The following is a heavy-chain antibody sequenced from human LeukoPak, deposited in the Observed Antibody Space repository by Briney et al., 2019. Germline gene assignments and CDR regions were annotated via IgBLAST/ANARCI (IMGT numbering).Heavy chain of an antibody. J-gene: IGHJ6*03. CDR3: ARGWGGSGSPGYYYYMDV. CDR2: INHSGST. CDR1: GGSFSGYY. D-gene: IGHD3-10*01. V-gene: IGHV4-34*01. Sequence: PSETLYLTCAVYGGSFSGYYCSWIRQPPGQGLEWIGEINHSGSTNYNPSLKSRVTISVDTSKNQFSLKLSSVTAADTAVYYCARGWGGSGSPGYYYYMDVWGKGTTVTVSS.